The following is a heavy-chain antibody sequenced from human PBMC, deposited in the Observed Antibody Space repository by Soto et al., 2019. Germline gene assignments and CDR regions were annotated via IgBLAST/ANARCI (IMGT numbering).Heavy chain of an antibody. Sequence: PSETLSLTCAVSGGSISSGGYSWSWIRQPPGKGLEWIGYIYHSGSTYYNPSLKSRVTISVDRSKNQFSLKLSSVTAADTAVYYRARAHYAILTGRRGWFDPWGQGTLVTVSS. D-gene: IGHD3-9*01. CDR2: IYHSGST. V-gene: IGHV4-30-2*01. CDR1: GGSISSGGYS. CDR3: ARAHYAILTGRRGWFDP. J-gene: IGHJ5*02.